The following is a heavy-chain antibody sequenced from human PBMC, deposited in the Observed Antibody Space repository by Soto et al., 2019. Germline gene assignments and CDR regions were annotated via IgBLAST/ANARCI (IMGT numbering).Heavy chain of an antibody. CDR1: GFTFRTYA. CDR2: VSNDGSNK. CDR3: AREGQQLRYYYGMDV. J-gene: IGHJ6*02. Sequence: QVPLVESGGGVVQPGRSLRLSCAASGFTFRTYAMDWVRQAPGKGLEWVALVSNDGSNKYYADSVKGRFTISRDNAKETLYLQMNSLRAEDTAVYYCAREGQQLRYYYGMDVWGQGTTVTVSS. V-gene: IGHV3-30-3*01. D-gene: IGHD6-13*01.